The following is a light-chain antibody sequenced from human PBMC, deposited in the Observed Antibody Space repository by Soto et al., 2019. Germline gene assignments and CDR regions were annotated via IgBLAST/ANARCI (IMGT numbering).Light chain of an antibody. Sequence: EIVLTQSPATLSLSPGERATLSCRASQSVSTYLAWYQQKPGQAPRLLIYDASNRATGIPARFSGSGSGTAFTLTIISLEPEDFAVYYCQQRYNWPLTFGGGTKVAIK. CDR2: DAS. J-gene: IGKJ4*01. V-gene: IGKV3-11*01. CDR3: QQRYNWPLT. CDR1: QSVSTY.